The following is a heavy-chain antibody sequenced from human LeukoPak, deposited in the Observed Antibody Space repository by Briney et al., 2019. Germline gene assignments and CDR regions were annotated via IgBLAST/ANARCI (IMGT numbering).Heavy chain of an antibody. J-gene: IGHJ3*02. CDR1: GGPISSSSYY. CDR3: ARTYSSSWSNRGVDAFDI. D-gene: IGHD6-13*01. V-gene: IGHV4-39*07. Sequence: PSEPLSLTCTVSGGPISSSSYYGGWSRQPPGKGLEWYGSIYYRGSTYYNPSLKSRVTISVDTSKNQFSLKLSSVTAADTAVYYCARTYSSSWSNRGVDAFDIWGQGTMVTVSS. CDR2: IYYRGST.